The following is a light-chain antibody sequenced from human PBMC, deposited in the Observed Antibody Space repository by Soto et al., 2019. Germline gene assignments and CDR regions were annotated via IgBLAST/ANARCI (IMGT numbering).Light chain of an antibody. Sequence: QSVLTQPPSVSAAPGQKVTISCSGTNSNIGNNYVSWYQQLPGTAPKLLIYESNKRPSGIPDRFSGSKSGTSASLGITGIQTGDEADYYCGTWDSSLSAVVFGGGTQLTVL. CDR3: GTWDSSLSAVV. CDR1: NSNIGNNY. J-gene: IGLJ2*01. CDR2: ESN. V-gene: IGLV1-51*02.